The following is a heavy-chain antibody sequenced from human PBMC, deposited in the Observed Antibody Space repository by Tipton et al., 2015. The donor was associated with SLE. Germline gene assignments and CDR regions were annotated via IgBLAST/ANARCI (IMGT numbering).Heavy chain of an antibody. CDR1: GFTFSSYS. D-gene: IGHD3-10*01. J-gene: IGHJ4*02. CDR3: AKSNQGLWFREARD. V-gene: IGHV3-23*01. Sequence: SLRLSCAASGFTFSSYSMNWVRQAPGKGLEWVSAIGGSGGSTYYADSVKGRFTISRDNSKNTLYLQMNSLRAEDTAVYYCAKSNQGLWFREARDWGQGTLVTVSS. CDR2: IGGSGGST.